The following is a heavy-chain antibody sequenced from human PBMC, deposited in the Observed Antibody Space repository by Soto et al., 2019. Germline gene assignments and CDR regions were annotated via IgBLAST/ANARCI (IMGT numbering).Heavy chain of an antibody. J-gene: IGHJ6*03. D-gene: IGHD1-20*01. CDR1: GFTFSDYW. V-gene: IGHV3-7*01. CDR3: TRDPQILAITGPDYYYYYMDV. CDR2: INQDGSDK. Sequence: GGSLRLSCAASGFTFSDYWMSWVRQAPGKGLEWVANINQDGSDKYSVDSVKGRFTISRDNAKNSLFLQMNSLRAEDTAVYYCTRDPQILAITGPDYYYYYMDVWGKGTTVTVSS.